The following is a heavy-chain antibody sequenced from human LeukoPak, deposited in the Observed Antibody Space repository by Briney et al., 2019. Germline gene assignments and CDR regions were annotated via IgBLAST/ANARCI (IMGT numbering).Heavy chain of an antibody. V-gene: IGHV3-7*01. CDR2: IKQDGSEK. CDR3: TTDPGDDYGDYGGYFDY. Sequence: GGSLRLSCAASGFTFSSYWMSWVRQAPGKGLEWVANIKQDGSEKYYVDSVKGRFTISRDNAKNSLYLQMNSLRAEDTAVYYCTTDPGDDYGDYGGYFDYWGQGTLVTVSS. D-gene: IGHD4-17*01. CDR1: GFTFSSYW. J-gene: IGHJ4*02.